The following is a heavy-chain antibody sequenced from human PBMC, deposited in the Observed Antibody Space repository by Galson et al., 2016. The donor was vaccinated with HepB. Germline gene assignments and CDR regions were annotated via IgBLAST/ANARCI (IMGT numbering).Heavy chain of an antibody. D-gene: IGHD5-18*01. CDR3: ARGGVCYGYRCTYTGMDV. CDR1: GYSFTNYQ. J-gene: IGHJ6*02. Sequence: SVKVSCKGSGYSFTNYQINWVRQATGQGPEWLGWMNPNSGNTLYAQKFWGRVTMTSDTSISTAYMELSSLTSEDTAIYYCARGGVCYGYRCTYTGMDVWGQGTTVTVSS. V-gene: IGHV1-8*02. CDR2: MNPNSGNT.